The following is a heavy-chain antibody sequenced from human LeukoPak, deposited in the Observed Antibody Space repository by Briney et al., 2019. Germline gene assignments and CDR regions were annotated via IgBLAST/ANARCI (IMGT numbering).Heavy chain of an antibody. Sequence: GGSLRLSCAASGFTFSSYGMHWVRQAPGKGLEWVAFIRYDGSNKYYTDSVKGRFTISRDNSKNTLYVQMNSLRAEDAAVYYCAKDLNYDVLGGDDAFDIWGQGTMVTVSS. CDR3: AKDLNYDVLGGDDAFDI. D-gene: IGHD3-9*01. J-gene: IGHJ3*02. CDR1: GFTFSSYG. V-gene: IGHV3-30*02. CDR2: IRYDGSNK.